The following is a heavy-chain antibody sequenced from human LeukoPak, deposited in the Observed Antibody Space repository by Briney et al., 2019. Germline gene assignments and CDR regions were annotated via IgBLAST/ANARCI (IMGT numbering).Heavy chain of an antibody. J-gene: IGHJ4*02. CDR1: GFTFSSYS. CDR2: ISSSSTI. V-gene: IGHV3-48*02. Sequence: GGSLRLSCAASGFTFSSYSMNWVRQAPGKGLEWVSYISSSSTIYYADSVKGRFTISRDNAKNSLYLQMNSLRDEDTAVYYCARVLYCSGGSCYGLIDYWGQGTLVTVSS. CDR3: ARVLYCSGGSCYGLIDY. D-gene: IGHD2-15*01.